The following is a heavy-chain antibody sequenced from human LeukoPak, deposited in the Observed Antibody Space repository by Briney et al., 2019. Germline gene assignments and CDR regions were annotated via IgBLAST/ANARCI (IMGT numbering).Heavy chain of an antibody. CDR2: MYYDGISK. CDR3: ARYYYCSGGSCLYFDY. V-gene: IGHV3-33*01. Sequence: GRALRLSCAASGFTFSSYGMHSVRQAPGKGREWVAVMYYDGISKYYADTVKGRFTISRENSKNTLYLQMNSLKVEGTAVYYCARYYYCSGGSCLYFDYWGQGTLVTVSS. D-gene: IGHD2-15*01. J-gene: IGHJ4*02. CDR1: GFTFSSYG.